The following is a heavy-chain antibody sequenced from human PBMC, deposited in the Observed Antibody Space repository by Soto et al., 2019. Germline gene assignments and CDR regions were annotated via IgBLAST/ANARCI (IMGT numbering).Heavy chain of an antibody. CDR2: INPSGGST. CDR1: GYTITSYY. D-gene: IGHD6-13*01. J-gene: IGHJ6*02. Sequence: GASVKVSCKASGYTITSYYIHWVRQASGKGHEWMGIINPSGGSTIFAQKFQGRATMTRDTSTNTVYMELSSLRSDDTAVYYCARDSGTYSSIWRPTYYFDGMDGWG. CDR3: ARDSGTYSSIWRPTYYFDGMDG. V-gene: IGHV1-46*01.